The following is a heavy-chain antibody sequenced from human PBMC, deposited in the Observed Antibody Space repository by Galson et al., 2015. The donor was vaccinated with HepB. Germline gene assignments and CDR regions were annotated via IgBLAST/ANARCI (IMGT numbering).Heavy chain of an antibody. J-gene: IGHJ4*02. CDR2: INPNSGGT. CDR1: GYTFTGYY. Sequence: SVKVSCKASGYTFTGYYMHWVRQAPGQGLEWMGWINPNSGGTNYAQKFQGWVTMTRDTSISTAYMELSRLRSDDTAVYYCARIFTGTRGALGYWGQGTLVTVSS. D-gene: IGHD2-8*02. V-gene: IGHV1-2*04. CDR3: ARIFTGTRGALGY.